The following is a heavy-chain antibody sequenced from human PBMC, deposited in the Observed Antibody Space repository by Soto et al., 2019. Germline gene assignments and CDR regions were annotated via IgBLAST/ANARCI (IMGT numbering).Heavy chain of an antibody. CDR2: IIPIFGTA. CDR1: GGTFSSYA. V-gene: IGHV1-69*12. Sequence: QVQLVQSGAEVKKPGSSVKVSCKASGGTFSSYAISWVRQAPGQGLEWMGGIIPIFGTANYAQKFQGRVTITADESTSTAYMELSSLRSENTAVYYCAGGDYIVGATSYWYFDLWGRGTLVTVSS. D-gene: IGHD1-26*01. J-gene: IGHJ2*01. CDR3: AGGDYIVGATSYWYFDL.